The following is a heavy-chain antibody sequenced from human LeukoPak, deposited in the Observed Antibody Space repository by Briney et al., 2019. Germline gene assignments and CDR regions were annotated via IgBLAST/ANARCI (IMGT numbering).Heavy chain of an antibody. D-gene: IGHD3-10*01. V-gene: IGHV4-61*02. CDR3: ARDRGQVLWFGELLKWDPDAFDI. J-gene: IGHJ3*02. CDR2: IYTSGST. CDR1: GGSISSGSYD. Sequence: SQTLSLTCTVSGGSISSGSYDWSWIRQPAGKGLEWIGRIYTSGSTNYNPSLKSRVTISVDTSKNQFSLKLSSVTAADTAVYYCARDRGQVLWFGELLKWDPDAFDIRGQGTMVTVSS.